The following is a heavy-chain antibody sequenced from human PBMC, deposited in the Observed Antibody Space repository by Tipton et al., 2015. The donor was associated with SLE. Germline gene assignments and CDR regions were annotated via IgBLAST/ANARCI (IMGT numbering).Heavy chain of an antibody. CDR2: ISSSSSYI. D-gene: IGHD2-21*01. J-gene: IGHJ4*02. CDR1: GFTFSSYS. Sequence: GSLRLSCAASGFTFSSYSMNWVRQAPGKGLEWVSSISSSSSYIYYADSVKGRFTISRDNAKNSLYLQMYSLRVEDTALYYCAKDRYCGGGTCLRSYFDYWGQGALVTVSS. CDR3: AKDRYCGGGTCLRSYFDY. V-gene: IGHV3-21*04.